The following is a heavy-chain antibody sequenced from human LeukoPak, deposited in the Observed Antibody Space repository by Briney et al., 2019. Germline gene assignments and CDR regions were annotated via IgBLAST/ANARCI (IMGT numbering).Heavy chain of an antibody. V-gene: IGHV3-49*03. CDR1: GFTFGDYA. CDR2: IRSKTYGGTT. J-gene: IGHJ4*02. Sequence: GGSLRLSCSTSGFTFGDYAMDWFRQAPGKGLEWVGFIRSKTYGGTTEYAASVKGRFTISRDDFKSIAYLQMNSLRAEDTAVYYCARPPHYYGSGSYYNYWGQGTLVTVSS. D-gene: IGHD3-10*01. CDR3: ARPPHYYGSGSYYNY.